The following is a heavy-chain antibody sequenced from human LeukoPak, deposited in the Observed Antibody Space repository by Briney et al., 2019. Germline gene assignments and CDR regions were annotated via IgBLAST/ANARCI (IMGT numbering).Heavy chain of an antibody. D-gene: IGHD1-26*01. CDR1: GFSFRNSW. V-gene: IGHV3-7*01. J-gene: IGHJ5*02. Sequence: GGSLRLSCAASGFSFRNSWMSWVRQAPWKGLEWVANIKQDATEIYYADSVKGRLTTSRDNARKSLFLQMNILRVEDTALYYCARLNWDDGEVSGFDQWGQGILVTVSS. CDR3: ARLNWDDGEVSGFDQ. CDR2: IKQDATEI.